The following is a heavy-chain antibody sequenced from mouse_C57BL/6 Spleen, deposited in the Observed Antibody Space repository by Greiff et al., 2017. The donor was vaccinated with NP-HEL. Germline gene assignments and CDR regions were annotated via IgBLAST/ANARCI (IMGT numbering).Heavy chain of an antibody. J-gene: IGHJ4*01. CDR1: GFTFSDYG. CDR2: ISSGSSTI. CDR3: ARRIYSNYAMDY. V-gene: IGHV5-17*01. D-gene: IGHD2-5*01. Sequence: EVQLVESGGGLVKPGGSLKLSCAASGFTFSDYGMHWVRQAPEKGLEWVAYISSGSSTIYYADTVKGRFTISRDNAKNTLFLQMTSLRSEDTAMYYCARRIYSNYAMDYWGQGTSVTVSS.